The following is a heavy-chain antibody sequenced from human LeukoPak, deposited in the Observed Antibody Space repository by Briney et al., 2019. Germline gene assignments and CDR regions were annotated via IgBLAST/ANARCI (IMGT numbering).Heavy chain of an antibody. D-gene: IGHD5-18*01. V-gene: IGHV3-30-3*01. CDR1: GFTFSSYA. CDR3: AKDPRGRAAMVTPFDY. J-gene: IGHJ4*02. CDR2: ISYDGSNK. Sequence: GGSLRLSCAASGFTFSSYAMHWVRQAPGKGLEWVAVISYDGSNKYYADSVKGRFTISRDDSKNTLYLQMNSLRAEDTAVYYCAKDPRGRAAMVTPFDYWGQGTLVTVSS.